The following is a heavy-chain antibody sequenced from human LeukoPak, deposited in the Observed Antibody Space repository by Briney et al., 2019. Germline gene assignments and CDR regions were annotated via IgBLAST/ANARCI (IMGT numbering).Heavy chain of an antibody. J-gene: IGHJ4*02. Sequence: GGSLRLSCAASGFTFTNYWMSWVRQAPGKGLEWVANVKQDGSAKYYVDSVKGRFTISRDNANNSVYPQMNSLRAEDTAIYYCARYLDRSFDYWGQGTLVTVSS. CDR1: GFTFTNYW. V-gene: IGHV3-7*01. CDR3: ARYLDRSFDY. CDR2: VKQDGSAK. D-gene: IGHD3-9*01.